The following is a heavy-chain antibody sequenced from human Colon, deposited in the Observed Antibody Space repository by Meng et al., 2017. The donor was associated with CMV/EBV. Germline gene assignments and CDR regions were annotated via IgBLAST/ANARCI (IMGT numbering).Heavy chain of an antibody. CDR3: ARRGTGGRSFDY. V-gene: IGHV3-53*01. Sequence: GGSLRLSCTVSGFTFSSYGMHWVRQAPGKGLEWVSGIYSGDSRQYADSVKGRFAISRDNSENSLYLHMNSLRANDTAVYYCARRGTGGRSFDYWGQGTLVTVSS. J-gene: IGHJ4*02. CDR1: GFTFSSYG. CDR2: IYSGDSR. D-gene: IGHD3-16*01.